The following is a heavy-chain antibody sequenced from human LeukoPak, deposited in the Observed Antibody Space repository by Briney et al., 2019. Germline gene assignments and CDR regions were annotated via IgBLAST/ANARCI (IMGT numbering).Heavy chain of an antibody. D-gene: IGHD4-23*01. J-gene: IGHJ3*01. CDR3: ARDADYGGNPGAFDV. CDR1: GFTVSSNH. V-gene: IGHV3-53*01. Sequence: PGGSLRLSCAASGFTVSSNHMSWVRQAPGKGLKWVSIIYSGGTTYYADSVKGRFTISRDNSKNTLYLQMNTLGAEDTAVYYCARDADYGGNPGAFDVWGRGTIVNVSS. CDR2: IYSGGTT.